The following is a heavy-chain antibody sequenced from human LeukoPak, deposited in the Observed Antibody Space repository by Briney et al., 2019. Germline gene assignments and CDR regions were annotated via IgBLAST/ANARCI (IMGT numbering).Heavy chain of an antibody. D-gene: IGHD6-13*01. J-gene: IGHJ4*02. V-gene: IGHV1-8*01. Sequence: ASVKVSCKASGYTFTSYDINWVRQATGQGLEWMGWMNPNSGNTGYAQKFQGRITMTRNTSISTAYMELSSLTSEDTTVYYCARIAAAGNRRLNYWGQGTLVTVSS. CDR3: ARIAAAGNRRLNY. CDR2: MNPNSGNT. CDR1: GYTFTSYD.